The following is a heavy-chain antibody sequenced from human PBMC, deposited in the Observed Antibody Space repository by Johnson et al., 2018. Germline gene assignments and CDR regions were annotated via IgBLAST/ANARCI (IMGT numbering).Heavy chain of an antibody. J-gene: IGHJ6*02. CDR3: ARGAYCGGDCYSRGNYYYGMDV. D-gene: IGHD2-21*02. CDR2: TDHSGST. Sequence: QVRLQESGPGLVKPSETLSLTCTVSGGSISSHYWRWIRQPPGKGLEWIGYTDHSGSTNYNPSLKSRVTISVETSKNQFSLKLSSVTAADTAVYYGARGAYCGGDCYSRGNYYYGMDVWGQGTTVTVSS. CDR1: GGSISSHY. V-gene: IGHV4-59*11.